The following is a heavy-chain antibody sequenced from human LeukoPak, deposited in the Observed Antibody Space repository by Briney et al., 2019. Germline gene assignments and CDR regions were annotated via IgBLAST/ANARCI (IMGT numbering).Heavy chain of an antibody. J-gene: IGHJ4*02. CDR3: AKDEIVYCGGDCYSNY. Sequence: GGSLRLSCAGSGFTFSSYAMSWGRQGPGKGMGGVSGISGSGGRTNYEDSGKGRVTISRENSKNTLYLQMNSLRAEDTAVYYCAKDEIVYCGGDCYSNYWGQGTLVTVSS. V-gene: IGHV3-23*01. D-gene: IGHD2-21*02. CDR2: ISGSGGRT. CDR1: GFTFSSYA.